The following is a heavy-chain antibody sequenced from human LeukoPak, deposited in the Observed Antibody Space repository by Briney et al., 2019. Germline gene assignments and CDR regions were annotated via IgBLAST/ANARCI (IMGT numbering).Heavy chain of an antibody. J-gene: IGHJ6*02. CDR1: GYTFTSYA. Sequence: ASVKVSCKASGYTFTSYAMHWVRQAPGQRLEWMGWINAGNGNTKYSQKFQGRVTITRDTSASTAYMELSSLRSEDTAVYYCARGDQLLPEYYYYHGMDVWGQGTTVTVSS. D-gene: IGHD2-15*01. V-gene: IGHV1-3*01. CDR2: INAGNGNT. CDR3: ARGDQLLPEYYYYHGMDV.